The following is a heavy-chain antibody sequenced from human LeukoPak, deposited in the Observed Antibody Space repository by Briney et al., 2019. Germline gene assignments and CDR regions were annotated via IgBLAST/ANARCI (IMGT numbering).Heavy chain of an antibody. CDR1: GYTFTSYA. V-gene: IGHV1-3*01. D-gene: IGHD4-17*01. Sequence: ASVKVSCKASGYTFTSYAMHWVRQAPGQRLEWMGCINDGNGNTQYSQKFQGRVTITRDTSAATAYIELSSRRSEDSVVYYCATTTVTTHRWFDPWGQGALVTVSS. J-gene: IGHJ5*02. CDR2: INDGNGNT. CDR3: ATTTVTTHRWFDP.